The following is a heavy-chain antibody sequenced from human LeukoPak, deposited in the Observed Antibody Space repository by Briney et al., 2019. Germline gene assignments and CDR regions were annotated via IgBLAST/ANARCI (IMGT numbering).Heavy chain of an antibody. CDR2: IYYSGST. D-gene: IGHD4-17*01. CDR1: GGSISSSSYY. Sequence: SETLSLTCTVSGGSISSSSYYWGWIRQPPGKGLEWLGSIYYSGSTYYNPSLKSRVTISVDTSKNQFSLKLSSVTAADTAVYYCARRGQSYGEIDYWGQGTLVTVSS. CDR3: ARRGQSYGEIDY. J-gene: IGHJ4*02. V-gene: IGHV4-39*01.